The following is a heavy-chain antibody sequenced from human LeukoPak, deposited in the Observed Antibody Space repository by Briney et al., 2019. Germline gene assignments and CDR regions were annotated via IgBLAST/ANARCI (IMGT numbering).Heavy chain of an antibody. Sequence: SETLSLTCTVFGCSISTYQGRWIRQPAGKVLEWIGPTFTSESTSYNPSLKSRVTISVDKSKNQFSLKLSSVTAADADVYYCARDLEHCDSISCHNWFDPWGQGTLVTVSS. CDR1: GCSISTYQ. CDR2: TFTSEST. CDR3: ARDLEHCDSISCHNWFDP. J-gene: IGHJ5*02. V-gene: IGHV4-4*07. D-gene: IGHD2/OR15-2a*01.